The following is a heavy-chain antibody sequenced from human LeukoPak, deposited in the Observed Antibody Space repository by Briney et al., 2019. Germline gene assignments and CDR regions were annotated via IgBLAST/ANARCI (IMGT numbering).Heavy chain of an antibody. J-gene: IGHJ3*02. CDR3: ATDLPPYYYVRGTPFDI. CDR1: GGSISSYY. V-gene: IGHV4-59*01. CDR2: IYYSGST. D-gene: IGHD3-10*02. Sequence: SETLSLTCTVSGGSISSYYWSWIRQPPGKGLEWIGYIYYSGSTNYNPSLKSRVTISVKTSKNQFSLKLSSVTAADTAVYYCATDLPPYYYVRGTPFDIWGQGTMVTVSS.